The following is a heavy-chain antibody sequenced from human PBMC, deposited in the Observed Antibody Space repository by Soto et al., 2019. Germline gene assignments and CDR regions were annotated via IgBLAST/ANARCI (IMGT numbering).Heavy chain of an antibody. D-gene: IGHD2-21*01. Sequence: QVQLVESGGDLVKPGGSLRLACAASGFSFSDSYMSWVRQAPGKGLEWLPYISGGSSNTNDAASVQGRFTISRDNAKGSLYLEMNSLRADDTAVYYCAKTIVAASGYYFDHWGQGNLVTVSS. V-gene: IGHV3-11*06. CDR2: ISGGSSNT. CDR1: GFSFSDSY. J-gene: IGHJ4*02. CDR3: AKTIVAASGYYFDH.